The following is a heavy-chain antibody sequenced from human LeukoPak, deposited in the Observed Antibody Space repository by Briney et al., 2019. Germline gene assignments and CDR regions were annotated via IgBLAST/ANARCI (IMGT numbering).Heavy chain of an antibody. D-gene: IGHD3-9*01. CDR1: GGSFSGYY. CDR2: INHSGST. CDR3: ARGRYYDILTGYYSYGGYFDY. Sequence: SGTLSLTCAVYGGSFSGYYWSWIRQPPGKGLEWIGEINHSGSTNYNPSLKSRVTISVDTSKNQFSLKLSSVTAADTAVYYCARGRYYDILTGYYSYGGYFDYWGQGTLVTVSS. J-gene: IGHJ4*02. V-gene: IGHV4-34*01.